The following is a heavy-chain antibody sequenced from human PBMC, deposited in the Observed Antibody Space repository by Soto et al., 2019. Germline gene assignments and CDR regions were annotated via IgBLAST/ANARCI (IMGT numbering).Heavy chain of an antibody. CDR3: ARDLITMVRGVIITDAFDI. CDR2: ISSSSSYI. D-gene: IGHD3-10*01. J-gene: IGHJ3*02. Sequence: NPGGSLRLSCAASGFTFSSYSMNWVRQAPGKGLEWVSSISSSSSYIYYADSVKGRFTISRDNAKNSLYLQMNSLRAEDTAVYYCARDLITMVRGVIITDAFDIWGQGTMVTVSS. V-gene: IGHV3-21*01. CDR1: GFTFSSYS.